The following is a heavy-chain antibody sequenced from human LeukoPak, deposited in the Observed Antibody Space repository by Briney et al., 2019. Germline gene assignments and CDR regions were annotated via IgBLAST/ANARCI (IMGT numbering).Heavy chain of an antibody. CDR3: AREAYYYYGMDV. Sequence: SETRSLTCAVYGGSFSGYFWSWIRQPPGRGLEWIGEINHSGSTNYNPSLKSRVTISVDTSKNQFSLKLSSVTAADTAVYYCAREAYYYYGMDVWRQGTTVTVSS. CDR2: INHSGST. CDR1: GGSFSGYF. J-gene: IGHJ6*02. V-gene: IGHV4-34*01.